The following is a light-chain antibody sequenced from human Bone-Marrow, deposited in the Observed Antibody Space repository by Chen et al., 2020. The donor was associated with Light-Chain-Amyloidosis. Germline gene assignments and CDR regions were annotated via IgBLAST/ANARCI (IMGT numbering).Light chain of an antibody. J-gene: IGLJ2*01. Sequence: SYELTQPPSLSVPPGQTARLTCSGDDLPTKYAYWYQQKPGQAPVLVIHRDTERPSGISERFSGSSSGKTATLTISGVQAEDEADYHCQSADSSGTYEVIFGGGTKLTVL. CDR3: QSADSSGTYEVI. CDR1: DLPTKY. V-gene: IGLV3-25*03. CDR2: RDT.